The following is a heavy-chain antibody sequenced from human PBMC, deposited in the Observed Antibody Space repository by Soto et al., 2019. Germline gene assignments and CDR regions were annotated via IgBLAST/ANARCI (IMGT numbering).Heavy chain of an antibody. V-gene: IGHV1-18*03. D-gene: IGHD3-3*01. CDR2: INCYNGNK. CDR3: ARDLDFWSGYFGS. CDR1: GYMFTSYG. J-gene: IGHJ4*02. Sequence: ASVKVSCKASGYMFTSYGISWLQQAPGHGLEWMGGINCYNGNKNYAQKVKGRVTMTTDTSTRTAYVELRSLRSDDLAVYYCARDLDFWSGYFGSWGLGTLVTVSS.